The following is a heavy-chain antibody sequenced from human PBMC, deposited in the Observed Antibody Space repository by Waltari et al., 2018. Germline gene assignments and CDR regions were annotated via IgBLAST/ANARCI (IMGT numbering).Heavy chain of an antibody. D-gene: IGHD7-27*01. V-gene: IGHV4-59*01. CDR1: GGSISSYY. J-gene: IGHJ4*03. Sequence: QVQLQESGPGLVKPSETLSLTCTVSGGSISSYYWSWIRQPPGKGLEWIGYIYYSGSTNYNPSLKSRVTISVDTSKNQFSLKLSSVTAADTAVYYCARLTGEGGYFDYWGQGTMVTVSS. CDR3: ARLTGEGGYFDY. CDR2: IYYSGST.